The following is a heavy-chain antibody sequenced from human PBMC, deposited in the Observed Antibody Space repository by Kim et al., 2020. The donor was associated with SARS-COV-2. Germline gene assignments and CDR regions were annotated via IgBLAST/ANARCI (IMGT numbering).Heavy chain of an antibody. Sequence: ESVKGRFTISRDNSKNTLYLQMNSLRAEDTAVYYCASITFGGVIVDAFDIWGQGTMVTVSS. CDR3: ASITFGGVIVDAFDI. D-gene: IGHD3-16*02. V-gene: IGHV3-30*07. J-gene: IGHJ3*02.